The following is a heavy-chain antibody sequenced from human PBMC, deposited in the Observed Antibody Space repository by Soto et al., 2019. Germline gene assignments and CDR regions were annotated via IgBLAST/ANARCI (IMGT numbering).Heavy chain of an antibody. J-gene: IGHJ4*02. CDR2: SNHSGST. Sequence: SETLSLACAVYGGSFSGYYWSWLRQPPGKGLEGIGESNHSGSTNYNPSLKSRVTISVDTSKNQFALKLSSVTASDTAVYSCARCVPAAIVPSINGYRRDEICYWAQGTRV. V-gene: IGHV4-34*01. D-gene: IGHD2-2*02. CDR3: ARCVPAAIVPSINGYRRDEICY. CDR1: GGSFSGYY.